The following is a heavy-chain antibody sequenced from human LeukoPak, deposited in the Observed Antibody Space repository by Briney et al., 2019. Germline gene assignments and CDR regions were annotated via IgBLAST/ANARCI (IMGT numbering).Heavy chain of an antibody. CDR2: ISSSGSTI. V-gene: IGHV3-48*03. CDR3: AREGVYDSWDY. D-gene: IGHD3-3*01. J-gene: IGHJ4*02. Sequence: PGGSLRLSCAASGFTFSSYEMNWVRQAPGKGLIWVSYISSSGSTIYYADSVKGRFTISRDNAKNSLYLQMSSLRAEDTAVYYCAREGVYDSWDYCGQGTLVTVSS. CDR1: GFTFSSYE.